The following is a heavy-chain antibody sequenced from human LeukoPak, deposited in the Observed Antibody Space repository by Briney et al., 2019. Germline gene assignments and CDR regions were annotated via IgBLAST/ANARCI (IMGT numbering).Heavy chain of an antibody. V-gene: IGHV3-30*02. CDR1: GFTFSSYG. Sequence: GGSLRLSCAASGFTFSSYGMHWDRQAPGKGLEWVAFIRYDGSNKYYADSVKGRFTISRDNSKNTLYLQMNSLRAEDTAVYYCAKDPLYDFWSGYSDYWGQGTLVTVSS. CDR3: AKDPLYDFWSGYSDY. CDR2: IRYDGSNK. J-gene: IGHJ4*02. D-gene: IGHD3-3*01.